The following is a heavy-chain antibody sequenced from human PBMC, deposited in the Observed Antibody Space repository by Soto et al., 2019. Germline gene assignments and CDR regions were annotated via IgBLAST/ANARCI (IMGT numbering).Heavy chain of an antibody. V-gene: IGHV1-69*13. CDR1: GGTFSSYA. Sequence: SVKVSCKASGGTFSSYAISWVRQAPGQGLEWMGGIIPIFGTANYAQKFQGRVTITADESTSTAYMELSSLRSEDTAVYYCARVVPPSPDYGDYVYFDYWGQGTLVTVSS. D-gene: IGHD4-17*01. CDR3: ARVVPPSPDYGDYVYFDY. J-gene: IGHJ4*02. CDR2: IIPIFGTA.